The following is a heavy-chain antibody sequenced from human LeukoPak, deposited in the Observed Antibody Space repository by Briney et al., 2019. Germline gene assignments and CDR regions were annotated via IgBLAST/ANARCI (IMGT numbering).Heavy chain of an antibody. D-gene: IGHD1-26*01. V-gene: IGHV3-53*01. CDR3: AREVVGATWDYFDY. J-gene: IGHJ4*02. Sequence: PSETLSLTCAVYGASFSGYYWSWIRQSSGKGLEWVSVIYSGGSTYYADSVKGRFTISRDNSKNTLYLQMNSLRAEDTAVYYCAREVVGATWDYFDYWGQGTLVTVSS. CDR2: IYSGGST. CDR1: GASFSGYY.